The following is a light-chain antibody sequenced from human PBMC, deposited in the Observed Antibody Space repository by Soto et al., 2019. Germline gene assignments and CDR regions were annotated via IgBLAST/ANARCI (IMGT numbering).Light chain of an antibody. V-gene: IGKV3-15*01. Sequence: EIVLAQSPATLSVTPGERITLSCRATQTIGQKLAWYLQSPGQAPSLLMYGASTRATDIPARFSGSVSGTEFTLTITGLQSEDFAVYYCQQYNGWPWTFGQWTKVEI. CDR2: GAS. CDR1: QTIGQK. CDR3: QQYNGWPWT. J-gene: IGKJ1*01.